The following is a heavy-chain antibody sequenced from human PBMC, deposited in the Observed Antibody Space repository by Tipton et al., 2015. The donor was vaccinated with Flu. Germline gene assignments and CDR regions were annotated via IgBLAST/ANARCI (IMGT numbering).Heavy chain of an antibody. CDR2: ISGRGGST. CDR3: ARGGGDAFDI. V-gene: IGHV3-23*01. D-gene: IGHD3-16*01. J-gene: IGHJ3*02. Sequence: SLRLSCAASGFTFSSYAMSWVRQAPGKGLEWVSVISGRGGSTYYADSVKGRFTISRDNSKNTLYLQMNSLRAEDTAVYYCARGGGDAFDIWGQGTMVTVSS. CDR1: GFTFSSYA.